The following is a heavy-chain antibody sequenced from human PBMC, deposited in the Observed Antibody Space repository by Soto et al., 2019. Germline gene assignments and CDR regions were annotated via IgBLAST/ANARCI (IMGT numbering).Heavy chain of an antibody. V-gene: IGHV3-74*01. D-gene: IGHD5-18*01. J-gene: IGHJ4*02. CDR1: GFTFSAYW. CDR2: IKTDGSST. CDR3: AKREGNTFGLFH. Sequence: EVQLVESGGGLVQPGGSLRISCAASGFTFSAYWIHWVRQAPEKGLELVSRIKTDGSSTDYADSVKGRFTISRDNAKNILYLQMDSLRVEDTAVYYCAKREGNTFGLFHWGQGTLVTVSS.